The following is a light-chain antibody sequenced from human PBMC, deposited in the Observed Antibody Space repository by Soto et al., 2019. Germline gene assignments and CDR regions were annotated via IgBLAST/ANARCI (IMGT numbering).Light chain of an antibody. CDR2: DAS. CDR3: QQFSSYPLT. J-gene: IGKJ4*01. V-gene: IGKV3-20*01. Sequence: EFVLTQSPGTLSLSPGERATLSCRASQTVRNNYLAWYQQKPGQAPRLLIYDASSRATCIPDRFSGGGSGTDFTHTISRLEPEDFAVYYCQQFSSYPLTFGGGTKVEIK. CDR1: QTVRNNY.